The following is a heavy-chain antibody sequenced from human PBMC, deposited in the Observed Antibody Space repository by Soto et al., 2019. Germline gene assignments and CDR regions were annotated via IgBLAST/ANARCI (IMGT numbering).Heavy chain of an antibody. CDR2: INHSGST. V-gene: IGHV4-34*10. Sequence: PSETLSLTCAVYGGSFSGYYWNWIRQPPGKGLEWIGEINHSGSTNYNPSLKSRVTMTKDTTTSTVYMELNSLTSEDTAVYYCARDQSWHDLVWWFDPWGQGTLVTVSS. CDR3: ARDQSWHDLVWWFDP. D-gene: IGHD1-1*01. CDR1: GGSFSGYY. J-gene: IGHJ5*02.